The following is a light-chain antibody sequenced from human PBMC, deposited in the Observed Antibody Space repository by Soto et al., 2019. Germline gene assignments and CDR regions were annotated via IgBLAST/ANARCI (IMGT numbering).Light chain of an antibody. Sequence: DIQMTQSPSSLSASVGDRVAITCRASQTISSYLNWYQQKPGQAPKLLIYAASSLQSGVPSRFSGSGSGTHFTLTISSLQPEDFATYYCQQSYNTPLTFGGGTKVDIK. CDR3: QQSYNTPLT. V-gene: IGKV1-39*01. CDR2: AAS. CDR1: QTISSY. J-gene: IGKJ4*01.